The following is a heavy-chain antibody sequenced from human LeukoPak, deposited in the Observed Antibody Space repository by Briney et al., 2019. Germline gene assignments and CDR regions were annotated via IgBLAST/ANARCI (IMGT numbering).Heavy chain of an antibody. CDR1: GGTFNRYA. CDR2: VIPIIGTV. J-gene: IGHJ3*02. CDR3: ARQITMIEEGAFDI. V-gene: IGHV1-69*01. Sequence: SVKVSCKASGGTFNRYAISWVRQAPGQGLEWMGGVIPIIGTVNYAQKFQGRVTITADESTSTAYMELSSLRSEDTAVYYCARQITMIEEGAFDIWGQGTMVTVSS. D-gene: IGHD3-22*01.